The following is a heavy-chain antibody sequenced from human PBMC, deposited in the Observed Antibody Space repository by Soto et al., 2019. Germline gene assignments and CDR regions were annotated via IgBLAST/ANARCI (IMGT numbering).Heavy chain of an antibody. J-gene: IGHJ4*02. Sequence: EVQLLESGGGLVQPGGSLRLSCAASGFTFSNYAMTWVRPAPGKGLEWVSVITGSGGGTYFVDSVKCRFTSSRDNSKNTVYLQMNSLRAEDTAVYYCAKRPLTAAGFDYWGQGTLVTVSS. CDR2: ITGSGGGT. CDR3: AKRPLTAAGFDY. V-gene: IGHV3-23*01. D-gene: IGHD6-13*01. CDR1: GFTFSNYA.